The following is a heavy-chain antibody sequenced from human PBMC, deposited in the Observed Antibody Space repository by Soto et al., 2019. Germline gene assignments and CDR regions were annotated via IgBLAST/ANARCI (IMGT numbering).Heavy chain of an antibody. D-gene: IGHD2-2*01. CDR1: GYTFTSYA. V-gene: IGHV1-3*01. CDR2: INAGNGNT. J-gene: IGHJ5*02. CDR3: AKSSTIKLYNWFDP. Sequence: SVKVSCKASGYTFTSYAMHWVRQAPGQRLEWMGWINAGNGNTKYSQKFQGRVTITRDTSASTAYMELSSLRSEDTAVYYCAKSSTIKLYNWFDPWGQGTLVTVSS.